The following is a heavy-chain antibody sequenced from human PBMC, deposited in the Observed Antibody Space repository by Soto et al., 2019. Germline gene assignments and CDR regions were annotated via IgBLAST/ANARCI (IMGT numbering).Heavy chain of an antibody. D-gene: IGHD6-6*01. J-gene: IGHJ3*02. CDR1: GFTFISYG. V-gene: IGHV3-33*05. Sequence: PGEALSLSCASSGFTFISYGMHWVRQPPGKGLEWVGDILFDGRSQNYADSVKGRFTISRDNSKNTLFLQMNSLRAEDTAVYFCARDWPEYSRSSAAFDIWGQGTMVTVSS. CDR3: ARDWPEYSRSSAAFDI. CDR2: ILFDGRSQ.